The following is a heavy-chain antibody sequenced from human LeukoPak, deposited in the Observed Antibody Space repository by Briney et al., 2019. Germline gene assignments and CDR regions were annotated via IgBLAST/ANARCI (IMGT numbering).Heavy chain of an antibody. Sequence: GGSLRLSCAASGFTFSHYWMAWVRQAPGKGLEWVANIKQDGSEEYYVDSVKGRFTISRDNAKNSLYLQMNSLRAEDTAVYYCARDPREGSSWYDYYYYGMDVWGQGTTVTVSS. CDR1: GFTFSHYW. CDR2: IKQDGSEE. CDR3: ARDPREGSSWYDYYYYGMDV. J-gene: IGHJ6*02. V-gene: IGHV3-7*01. D-gene: IGHD6-13*01.